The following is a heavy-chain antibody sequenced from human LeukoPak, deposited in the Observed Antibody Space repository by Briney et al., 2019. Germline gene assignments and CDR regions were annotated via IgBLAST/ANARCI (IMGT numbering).Heavy chain of an antibody. CDR1: GFTFSSYA. J-gene: IGHJ4*02. D-gene: IGHD2-2*01. Sequence: GGSLRLSCAASGFTFSSYAMSWVRQAPGKGLEWVSAISGSGGSTYYADSVKGRFTISRDNSKNTLYLQMNSLRAEDTAVYYCAKVLGYCSSTSCSSWYFDYWGQGTLVTVSS. CDR3: AKVLGYCSSTSCSSWYFDY. V-gene: IGHV3-23*01. CDR2: ISGSGGST.